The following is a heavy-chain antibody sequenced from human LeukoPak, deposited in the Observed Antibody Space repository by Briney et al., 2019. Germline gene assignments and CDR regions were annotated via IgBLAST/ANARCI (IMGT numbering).Heavy chain of an antibody. V-gene: IGHV3-23*01. CDR1: GFTFSSYA. Sequence: GGSLRLSCAASGFTFSSYAMSWVRQAPGKGLEWVSAISGSGGSTYYADSVKGRFTISRDNSKNTLYLQMNSLRAEDTAVYCCAKDTPPRSYYDFWSGYSGYFDYWGQGTLVTVSS. J-gene: IGHJ4*02. D-gene: IGHD3-3*01. CDR2: ISGSGGST. CDR3: AKDTPPRSYYDFWSGYSGYFDY.